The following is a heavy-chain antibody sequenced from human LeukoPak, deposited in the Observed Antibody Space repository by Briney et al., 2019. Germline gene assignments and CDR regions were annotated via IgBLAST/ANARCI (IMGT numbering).Heavy chain of an antibody. CDR3: ARGDKGLRTTVPNFDY. D-gene: IGHD4-17*01. Sequence: PGGSLRLSCAASGFTFDDYAMHWVRQAPGKGLEWVSGISWNSGSIGYADSVKGRFTISRDNAKNSLYLQMNSLRAEDTALYYCARGDKGLRTTVPNFDYWGQGTLVTVSS. CDR2: ISWNSGSI. CDR1: GFTFDDYA. V-gene: IGHV3-9*01. J-gene: IGHJ4*02.